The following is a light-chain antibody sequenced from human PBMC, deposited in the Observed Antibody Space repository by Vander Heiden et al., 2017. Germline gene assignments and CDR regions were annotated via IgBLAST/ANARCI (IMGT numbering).Light chain of an antibody. CDR2: EVS. CDR1: SSDVGSYNL. J-gene: IGLJ2*01. Sequence: QSALTQPAPASGSPGQSITISCTGTSSDVGSYNLVSWYQQHRGKAPKLMVYEVSKRPSGVSNRFSGSKSGNTASLKISGLQAEDEADYYCCSYAGSSTLVFGGGTKLTVL. CDR3: CSYAGSSTLV. V-gene: IGLV2-23*02.